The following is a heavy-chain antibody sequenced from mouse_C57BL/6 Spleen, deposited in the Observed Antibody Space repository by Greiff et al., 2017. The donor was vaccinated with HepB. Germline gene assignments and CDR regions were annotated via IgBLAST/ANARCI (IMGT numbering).Heavy chain of an antibody. Sequence: EVQRVESGGGLVKPGGSLKLSCAASGFTFSSYAMSWVRQTPEKRLEWVATISDGGSYTYYPDNVKGRFTISRDNAKNNLYLQMSHLKSEDTAMYYCARDSSYYYGSSPMDYWGQGTSVTVSS. D-gene: IGHD1-1*01. J-gene: IGHJ4*01. V-gene: IGHV5-4*01. CDR1: GFTFSSYA. CDR3: ARDSSYYYGSSPMDY. CDR2: ISDGGSYT.